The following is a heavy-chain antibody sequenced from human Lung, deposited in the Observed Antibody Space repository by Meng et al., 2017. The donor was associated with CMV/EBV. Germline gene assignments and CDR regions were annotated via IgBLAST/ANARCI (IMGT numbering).Heavy chain of an antibody. J-gene: IGHJ4*02. CDR1: GYRFSAYG. D-gene: IGHD3-3*01. Sequence: ASVKVSCKASGYRFSAYGVSWVRQAPGQRLEWMGWISAYNGNTMYAERVQGRVTITADTSTSTAYIGLRSLRSDDTAIYYCAKDYFSDIGSLEYWGQGTLVTGSS. CDR3: AKDYFSDIGSLEY. V-gene: IGHV1-18*01. CDR2: ISAYNGNT.